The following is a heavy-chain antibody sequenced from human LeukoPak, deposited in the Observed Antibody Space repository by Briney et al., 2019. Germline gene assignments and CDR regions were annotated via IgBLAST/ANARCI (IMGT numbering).Heavy chain of an antibody. Sequence: GGSLRLSCAASGFTFSDYAIYWVRQAPGKGLEWVAIISYDGTKKSYAKSVKGRFTISRDNSKKTVYLQMSSLRADDTATFFCARNADYSGAGNFDYWGQGTLVIVSS. CDR1: GFTFSDYA. J-gene: IGHJ4*02. V-gene: IGHV3-30*04. CDR2: ISYDGTKK. D-gene: IGHD2-21*01. CDR3: ARNADYSGAGNFDY.